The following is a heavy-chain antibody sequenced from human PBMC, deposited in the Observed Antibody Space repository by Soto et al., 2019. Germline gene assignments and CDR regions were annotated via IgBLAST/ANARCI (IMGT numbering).Heavy chain of an antibody. CDR1: GFTFSSYE. V-gene: IGHV3-48*03. D-gene: IGHD3-10*01. J-gene: IGHJ4*02. Sequence: PGGSLRLSCAASGFTFSSYEMNWVRQAPGEGLEWVSYISSSSSSRIYADSVKGRFTISRDNAKNSLYLQMNSLRAEDTAVYYCAKNGGSRRYDDWGQGTLVTV. CDR3: AKNGGSRRYDD. CDR2: ISSSSSSR.